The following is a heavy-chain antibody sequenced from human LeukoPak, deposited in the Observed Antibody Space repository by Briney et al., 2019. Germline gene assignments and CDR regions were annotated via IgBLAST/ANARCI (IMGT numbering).Heavy chain of an antibody. CDR3: ARDLGVTNYYFDY. V-gene: IGHV3-33*01. CDR1: GFTFSNYG. J-gene: IGHJ4*02. Sequence: GGSLRLSCAASGFTFSNYGFHWVRQAPGQGPEGVAVIWYDGSKKYHADSVKGRFTISRDDSKSTLYLQMNSLRAEDTAVYYCARDLGVTNYYFDYWGQGALVIVSS. CDR2: IWYDGSKK. D-gene: IGHD4-11*01.